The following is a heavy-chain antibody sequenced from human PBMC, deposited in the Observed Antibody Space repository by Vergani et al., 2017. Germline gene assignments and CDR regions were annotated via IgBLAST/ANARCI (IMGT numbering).Heavy chain of an antibody. CDR2: IKQDGSEK. CDR1: GFTFSSYA. CDR3: AREELSEYSSSWFWDTNDLHWWY. D-gene: IGHD6-13*01. J-gene: IGHJ4*02. V-gene: IGHV3-7*01. Sequence: EVQLLESGGGLVQPGGSLRLSCAASGFTFSSYAMSWVRQAPGKGLEWVANIKQDGSEKDYVDSVKGRFTISRDNAKNSLYLQMNSLRAEDTAVYYCAREELSEYSSSWFWDTNDLHWWYWGQGTLVTVSS.